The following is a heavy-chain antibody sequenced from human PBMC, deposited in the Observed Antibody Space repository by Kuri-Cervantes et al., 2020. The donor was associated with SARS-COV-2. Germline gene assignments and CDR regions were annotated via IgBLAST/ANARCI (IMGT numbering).Heavy chain of an antibody. Sequence: GGSLRLSCTASGFTFGDYAMSWVRQAPGKGLEWVGFIRSKAYGGTTEYAASVKGRFTISRDDSKSIAYLQMNSLKTEDTAVYYCTRDAFWSGYYGYWGQGTLVTVSS. V-gene: IGHV3-49*04. D-gene: IGHD3-3*01. J-gene: IGHJ4*02. CDR3: TRDAFWSGYYGY. CDR1: GFTFGDYA. CDR2: IRSKAYGGTT.